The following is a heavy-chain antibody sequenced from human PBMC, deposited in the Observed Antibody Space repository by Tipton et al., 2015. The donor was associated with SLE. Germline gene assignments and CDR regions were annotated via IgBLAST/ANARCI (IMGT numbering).Heavy chain of an antibody. CDR2: MYHSGST. CDR3: ARENSSSWFDAFDI. CDR1: GGSISSHY. J-gene: IGHJ3*02. D-gene: IGHD6-13*01. Sequence: TLSLTCTVSGGSISSHYWSWFRQPPGKGLEWIGSMYHSGSTYYNPSLKSRVTISVDTSKNQFSLKLSSVTAADTAVYYCARENSSSWFDAFDIWGQGTMVTVSS. V-gene: IGHV4-59*11.